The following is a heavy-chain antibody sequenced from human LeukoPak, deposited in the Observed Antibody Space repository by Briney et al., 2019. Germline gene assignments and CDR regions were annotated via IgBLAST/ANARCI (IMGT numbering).Heavy chain of an antibody. D-gene: IGHD6-6*01. Sequence: ASVKVSCKASGYTFTSYGISWVRQAPGQGLEWMGWISAYNGNTNYAQKLQGRVTMTTDTSTSTAYMELRSLRPDDTAVYYCARDPSGYSSSSPWLDPWGQGTLVTVSS. CDR3: ARDPSGYSSSSPWLDP. V-gene: IGHV1-18*01. CDR1: GYTFTSYG. J-gene: IGHJ5*02. CDR2: ISAYNGNT.